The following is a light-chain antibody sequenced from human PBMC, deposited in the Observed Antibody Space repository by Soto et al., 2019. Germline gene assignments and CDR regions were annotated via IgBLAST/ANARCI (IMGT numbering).Light chain of an antibody. CDR3: SSYTSSSTHYV. CDR2: DVT. CDR1: SSDVGGYNF. V-gene: IGLV2-14*01. Sequence: QSALTQPASVSGSPGQSITISCTGTSSDVGGYNFVSWFQQHPGKAPKVMIYDVTNRPSGVSNRFSGSKSDNTASLTISGLQTEDEADYYCSSYTSSSTHYVFGTGTKVTVL. J-gene: IGLJ1*01.